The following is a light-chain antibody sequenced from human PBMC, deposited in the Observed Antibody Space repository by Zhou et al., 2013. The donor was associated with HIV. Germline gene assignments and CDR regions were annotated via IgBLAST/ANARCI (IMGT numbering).Light chain of an antibody. CDR1: QNVSSY. Sequence: EIVLTQSPGTLSLSPGERATLSCRASQNVSSYLAWYQQKPGQAPRLLIYDASNRATGIPARFSGSGSGTDFTLTISSLEPEDFAVYYCQQRTDWPAFGQGTKVEIK. V-gene: IGKV3-11*01. CDR3: QQRTDWPA. CDR2: DAS. J-gene: IGKJ1*01.